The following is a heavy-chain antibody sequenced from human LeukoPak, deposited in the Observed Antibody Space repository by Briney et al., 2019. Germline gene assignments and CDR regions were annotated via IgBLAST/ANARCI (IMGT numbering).Heavy chain of an antibody. V-gene: IGHV4-39*01. Sequence: PSETLSLTCTVSGGSISSSSYYWGWIRQPPGKGLEWTGSIYYSGSTYYNPSLKSRVTISVDTSKNQFSLKLSSVTAADTAVYYCARHKSSSWYFPNWFDPWGQGTLVTVSS. CDR2: IYYSGST. CDR3: ARHKSSSWYFPNWFDP. D-gene: IGHD6-13*01. CDR1: GGSISSSSYY. J-gene: IGHJ5*02.